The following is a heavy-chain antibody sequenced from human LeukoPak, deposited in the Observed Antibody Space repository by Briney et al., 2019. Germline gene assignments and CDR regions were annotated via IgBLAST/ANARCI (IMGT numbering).Heavy chain of an antibody. J-gene: IGHJ6*02. D-gene: IGHD4-11*01. V-gene: IGHV1-8*02. CDR2: MNPNSGNT. CDR3: ASSILQYHDYYYGMDV. Sequence: ASVKVSCKASGYTVTSYGISWVRQAPGQGLEWMGWMNPNSGNTGYAQKFQGRVTMTRNTSISTAYMELSSLRSEDTAVYYCASSILQYHDYYYGMDVWGQGTTVTVSS. CDR1: GYTVTSYG.